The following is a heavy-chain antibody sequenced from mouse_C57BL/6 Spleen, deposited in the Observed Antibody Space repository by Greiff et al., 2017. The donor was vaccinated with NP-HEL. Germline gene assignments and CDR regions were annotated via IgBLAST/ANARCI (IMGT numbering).Heavy chain of an antibody. CDR2: IYPGDGDT. V-gene: IGHV1-82*01. J-gene: IGHJ1*03. CDR3: ARSGLREYFDV. CDR1: GYAFSSSW. Sequence: VQRVESGPELVKPGASVKISCKASGYAFSSSWMNWVKQRPGKGLEWIGRIYPGDGDTNYNGKFKGKATLTADKSSSTAYMQLSSLTSEDAAVYFCARSGLREYFDVWGTGTTVTVSS. D-gene: IGHD2-4*01.